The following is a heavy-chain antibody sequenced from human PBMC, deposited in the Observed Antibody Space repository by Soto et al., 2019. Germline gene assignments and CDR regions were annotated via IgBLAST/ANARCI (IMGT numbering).Heavy chain of an antibody. CDR3: ARTITGTTGHYYYMDV. V-gene: IGHV1-3*01. D-gene: IGHD1-7*01. CDR1: GYTFTSYA. J-gene: IGHJ6*03. Sequence: ASVKVSCKASGYTFTSYAMHWVRQAPGQRLEWMGWINAGNGNTKYSQKFQGRVTITRDTSASTAYMELSSLRSEDTAVYYCARTITGTTGHYYYMDVWGKGTTVTVSS. CDR2: INAGNGNT.